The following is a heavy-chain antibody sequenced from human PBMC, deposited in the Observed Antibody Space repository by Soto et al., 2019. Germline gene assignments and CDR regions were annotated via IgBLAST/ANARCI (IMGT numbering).Heavy chain of an antibody. CDR2: IYYSGST. CDR3: ARYYYYDSSGYYVQANWFDP. D-gene: IGHD3-22*01. Sequence: SETLSLTCTVSGGSISSGDYYWSWIRQPPGKGLEWIGYIYYSGSTYYNPSLKSRVTISVDTSKNQFSLKLSSVTAADTAVYYSARYYYYDSSGYYVQANWFDPWGQGTLVT. V-gene: IGHV4-30-4*01. J-gene: IGHJ5*02. CDR1: GGSISSGDYY.